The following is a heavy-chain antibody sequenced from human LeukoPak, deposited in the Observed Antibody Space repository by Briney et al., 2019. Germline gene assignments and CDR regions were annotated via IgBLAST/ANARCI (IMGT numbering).Heavy chain of an antibody. Sequence: PSETLSLTCTVSGGSISSYYWSWIRQPPGKGLEWIGYVSYSGSTNYNPSLKSRVTMSLDTSKNQFSLKLSSVTAADTAVYYCARGYCSSTSCIFDYWGQGTLVTVSS. V-gene: IGHV4-59*01. J-gene: IGHJ4*02. CDR1: GGSISSYY. CDR2: VSYSGST. CDR3: ARGYCSSTSCIFDY. D-gene: IGHD2-2*01.